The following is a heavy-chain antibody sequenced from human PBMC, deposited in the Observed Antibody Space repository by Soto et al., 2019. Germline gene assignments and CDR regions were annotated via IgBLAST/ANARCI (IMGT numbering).Heavy chain of an antibody. CDR2: IGGSGAGT. Sequence: GGSLRLSCAASGFTFSSYAMSWVRQAPGKGLEWVSGIGGSGAGTNYADSVKGRFTISRDNSKNTLYLQMSSLRAEDAAVYYCARGGGIAVAGTHLDYWGQGTLVTVSS. CDR1: GFTFSSYA. CDR3: ARGGGIAVAGTHLDY. V-gene: IGHV3-23*01. J-gene: IGHJ4*02. D-gene: IGHD6-19*01.